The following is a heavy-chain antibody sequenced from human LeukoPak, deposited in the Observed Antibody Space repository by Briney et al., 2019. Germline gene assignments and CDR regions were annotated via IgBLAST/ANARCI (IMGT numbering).Heavy chain of an antibody. D-gene: IGHD2-8*02. CDR3: ANYWFP. V-gene: IGHV3-74*01. J-gene: IGHJ5*02. CDR2: INPDGTYT. Sequence: GDSRRLSCAASGFSFSSDWMYWVRQAPGKGLVWVSGINPDGTYTHYADSVKGRFTISRDNAKNTLYLQMNSLRVEDTAVYYCANYWFPWGQGTLVTVFS. CDR1: GFSFSSDW.